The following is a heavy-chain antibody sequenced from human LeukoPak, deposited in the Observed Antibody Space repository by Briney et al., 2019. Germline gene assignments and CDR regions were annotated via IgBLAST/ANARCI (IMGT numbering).Heavy chain of an antibody. V-gene: IGHV4-39*01. CDR3: ARHGWLQPPDC. CDR2: IYYSGTT. J-gene: IGHJ4*02. CDR1: GGSISTSSYY. D-gene: IGHD5-24*01. Sequence: SETLSLTRTVSGGSISTSSYYWAWIRQPPGKGLEWIGSIYYSGTTYYNPSLKSRVTISVDTSKNQFSLKLSSVTAADTAVYYCARHGWLQPPDCWGQGTLVTVSS.